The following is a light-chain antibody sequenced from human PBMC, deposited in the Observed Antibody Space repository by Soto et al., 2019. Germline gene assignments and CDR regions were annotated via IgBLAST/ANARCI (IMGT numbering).Light chain of an antibody. CDR1: QSFSSSY. CDR3: QQYGNSPFT. V-gene: IGKV3-20*01. J-gene: IGKJ3*01. Sequence: EVVLTQSPGTLSLSPGERATLSCRASQSFSSSYLAWYQQKPGQAPRLLIYGASSRATGIPDRFSGSGSGTDFTLTIRRLEPEDFAVYYWQQYGNSPFTFGPGTKVEIK. CDR2: GAS.